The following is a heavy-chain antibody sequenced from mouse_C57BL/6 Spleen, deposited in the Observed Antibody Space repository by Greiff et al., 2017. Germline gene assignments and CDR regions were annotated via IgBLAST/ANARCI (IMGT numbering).Heavy chain of an antibody. CDR1: GYTFTDYY. V-gene: IGHV1-19*01. CDR2: INPYNGGT. D-gene: IGHD1-1*01. J-gene: IGHJ4*01. Sequence: VQLQQSGPVLVKPGASVKMSCKASGYTFTDYYMNWVKQSHGKSLEWIGVINPYNGGTSYNQKFKGKATLTVDKSSSTAYMELNSLTSEDSAVYYCARSGLLLRAMDYWGQGTSVTVSS. CDR3: ARSGLLLRAMDY.